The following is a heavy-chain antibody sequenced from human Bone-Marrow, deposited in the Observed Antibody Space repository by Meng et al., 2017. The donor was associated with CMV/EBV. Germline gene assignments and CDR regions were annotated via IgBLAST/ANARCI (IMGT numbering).Heavy chain of an antibody. CDR1: GYTFTSYD. CDR2: MNPNSGNT. D-gene: IGHD3-9*01. J-gene: IGHJ4*02. V-gene: IGHV1-8*01. Sequence: ASVKVSCKASGYTFTSYDINWVRQATGQGLEWMGWMNPNSGNTGYAQKFQGRVTMTRNTSISTAYMELSSLRSEDTAVYYCATNYDILTGYYRGYYFDYWGQGKLVTVSS. CDR3: ATNYDILTGYYRGYYFDY.